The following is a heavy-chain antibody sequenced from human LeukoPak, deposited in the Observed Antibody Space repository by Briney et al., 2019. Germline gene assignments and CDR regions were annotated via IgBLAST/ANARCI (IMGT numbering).Heavy chain of an antibody. J-gene: IGHJ4*02. V-gene: IGHV3-30*04. CDR1: GFTFGDYA. CDR2: ISYDGSNK. Sequence: GGSLRLSCTASGFTFGDYAMTWVRQAPGKGLEWVAVISYDGSNKYYADSVKGRFTISRDNSKNTLYLQMNSLRAEDTAVYYCARVSPNTVTTLQYFDCWGQGTLVTVSS. CDR3: ARVSPNTVTTLQYFDC. D-gene: IGHD4-17*01.